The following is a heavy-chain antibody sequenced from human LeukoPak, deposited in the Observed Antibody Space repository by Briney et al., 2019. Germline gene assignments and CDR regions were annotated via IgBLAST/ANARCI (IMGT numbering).Heavy chain of an antibody. D-gene: IGHD3-22*01. V-gene: IGHV3-43D*04. CDR2: ISWDGGST. CDR3: ATSYDSSGYYPFQH. J-gene: IGHJ1*01. Sequence: AGGSLRLSCAASGFTFDDYAMHWVRQAPGKGLEWVSLISWDGGSTYYADSVKGRFTISRDNSKNSLYLQMNSLRAEDTALYYCATSYDSSGYYPFQHWGQGTLVTVSS. CDR1: GFTFDDYA.